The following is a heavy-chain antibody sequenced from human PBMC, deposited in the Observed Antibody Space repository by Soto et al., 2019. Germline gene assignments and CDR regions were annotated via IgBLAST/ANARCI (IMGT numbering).Heavy chain of an antibody. D-gene: IGHD2-15*01. Sequence: QVQLVQSGAEVKKPGASVKVSCKASGYTFTNYGISWVRQAPGQGLEWMGWISAYNGNTNYAQKLQGRVTMTTDTSTSTAYMELRSLRSDDTAVYYCARSIIGYCSGGSCYAYFDIWGQGTMVTVSS. CDR1: GYTFTNYG. V-gene: IGHV1-18*01. J-gene: IGHJ3*02. CDR2: ISAYNGNT. CDR3: ARSIIGYCSGGSCYAYFDI.